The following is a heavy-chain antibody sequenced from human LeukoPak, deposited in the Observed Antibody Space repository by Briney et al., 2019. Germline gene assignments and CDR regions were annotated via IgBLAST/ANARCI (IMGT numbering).Heavy chain of an antibody. J-gene: IGHJ4*02. Sequence: ASVKVSCKVSGYTLTELSMHWVRQAPGKGLEWMGGFDPEDGETIYAQKFQGRVTMTEDTSTDTAYMELSSLRSEDTAVYYCATAITYYYDSSGYLVYWGQGTLVTVSS. V-gene: IGHV1-24*01. D-gene: IGHD3-22*01. CDR3: ATAITYYYDSSGYLVY. CDR1: GYTLTELS. CDR2: FDPEDGET.